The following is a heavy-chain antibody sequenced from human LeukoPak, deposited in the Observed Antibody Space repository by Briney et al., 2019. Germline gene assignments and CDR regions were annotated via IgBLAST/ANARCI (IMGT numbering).Heavy chain of an antibody. Sequence: GGSLRLSCAASGFTFSSYGMHWVRQAPGKGLEWVAVISYDGSNKYYADSVKGRFTISRDNSKNTLYLQMNSLRAEDTAVYYCAKDRRPVNQQYGAPGYWGQGTLVTVSS. J-gene: IGHJ4*02. CDR2: ISYDGSNK. CDR1: GFTFSSYG. CDR3: AKDRRPVNQQYGAPGY. V-gene: IGHV3-30*18. D-gene: IGHD4-17*01.